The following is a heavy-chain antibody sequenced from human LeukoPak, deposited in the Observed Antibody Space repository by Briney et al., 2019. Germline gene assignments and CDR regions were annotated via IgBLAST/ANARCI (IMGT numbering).Heavy chain of an antibody. V-gene: IGHV4-59*01. CDR2: IYYSGST. D-gene: IGHD2-21*02. J-gene: IGHJ4*02. Sequence: SETLSLTCTVSGGSISSYYWSWIRQPPGKGLEGIRYIYYSGSTNYNPSLKSRVTISVDTSKNQFSLKLSSVTAADTAVYYCARAPGPYCGGDCQGPFDYWGQGTLVTVSS. CDR3: ARAPGPYCGGDCQGPFDY. CDR1: GGSISSYY.